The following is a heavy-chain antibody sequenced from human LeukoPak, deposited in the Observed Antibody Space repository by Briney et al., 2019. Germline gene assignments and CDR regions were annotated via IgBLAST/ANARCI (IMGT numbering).Heavy chain of an antibody. CDR1: GYTFTGYY. Sequence: ASVKVSCKASGYTFTGYYMHWVRQAPGQGLEWMGRINPSSGGTNYAQKFQGRGTMTRDTSISTAYMELSRLRSDDTAVYYCARDRGSRGYFDYWGQGTLVTVSS. D-gene: IGHD5-24*01. J-gene: IGHJ4*02. CDR2: INPSSGGT. V-gene: IGHV1-2*06. CDR3: ARDRGSRGYFDY.